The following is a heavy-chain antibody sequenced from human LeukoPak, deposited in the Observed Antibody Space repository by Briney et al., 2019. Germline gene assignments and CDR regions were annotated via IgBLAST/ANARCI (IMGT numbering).Heavy chain of an antibody. J-gene: IGHJ6*02. V-gene: IGHV3-30-3*01. Sequence: GGSLRLSCAASGFTFSSYAMHWVRQAPGKGLEWVAVISYDGSNKYYADSVKGRFTISRDNSKNTLYLQMNSLRAEDTAVYYCAREEVQDYYYYGMDVWGQGTTVTVSS. D-gene: IGHD1-1*01. CDR1: GFTFSSYA. CDR2: ISYDGSNK. CDR3: AREEVQDYYYYGMDV.